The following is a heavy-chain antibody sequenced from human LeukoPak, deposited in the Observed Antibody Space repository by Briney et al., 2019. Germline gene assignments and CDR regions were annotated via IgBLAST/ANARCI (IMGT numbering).Heavy chain of an antibody. Sequence: SETLPLTCAVYGGSFSGYYWSWIRQPPGKGLEWIGEINHSGSTNYNPSLKSRVTISVDTSKNQLSLKLSSVTAADTAVYYCARGRRFGELFGYWGQGTLVTVSS. CDR1: GGSFSGYY. CDR3: ARGRRFGELFGY. V-gene: IGHV4-34*01. J-gene: IGHJ4*02. D-gene: IGHD3-10*01. CDR2: INHSGST.